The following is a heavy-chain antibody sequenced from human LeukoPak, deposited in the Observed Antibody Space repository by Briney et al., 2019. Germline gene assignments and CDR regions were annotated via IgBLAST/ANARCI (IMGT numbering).Heavy chain of an antibody. Sequence: GASVKVSCKASGYTFTGYYMHWVRQAPGQGLEWMGRINPNSGGTNYAQKFQGGVTMTRDTSISTAYMELSRLRSDDTAVYYCARLGGNFPYFDYWGQGTLVTVSS. V-gene: IGHV1-2*06. CDR2: INPNSGGT. CDR3: ARLGGNFPYFDY. D-gene: IGHD4-23*01. CDR1: GYTFTGYY. J-gene: IGHJ4*02.